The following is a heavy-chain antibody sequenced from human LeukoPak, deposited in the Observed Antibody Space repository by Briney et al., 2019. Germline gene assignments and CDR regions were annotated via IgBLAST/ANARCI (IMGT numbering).Heavy chain of an antibody. V-gene: IGHV3-23*01. J-gene: IGHJ4*02. CDR2: ITGRSDKT. Sequence: GGSLRLSCAATGFNFNKYDMAWARQAPGKGLEWVSTITGRSDKTYYTDSVKGRFVTSRDNSKDTLYLQMNSLRAEDTALYYCAKGGWLDDLGQGALVTVSS. CDR1: GFNFNKYD. CDR3: AKGGWLDD. D-gene: IGHD6-19*01.